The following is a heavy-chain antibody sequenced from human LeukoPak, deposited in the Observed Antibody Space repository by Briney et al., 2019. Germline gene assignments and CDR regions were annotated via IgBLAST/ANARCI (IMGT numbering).Heavy chain of an antibody. V-gene: IGHV3-30*02. CDR2: IRYDGNNK. CDR3: ANIVVVAARFDY. D-gene: IGHD2-15*01. J-gene: IGHJ4*02. Sequence: GGSLRLSCAASGFTLSSYGMHWVRQAPGKGLEWVAFIRYDGNNKYYADSVKGRFTISRDNSKNTLYLQMNSLRAEDTAIYYCANIVVVAARFDYWGQGTLVTVSS. CDR1: GFTLSSYG.